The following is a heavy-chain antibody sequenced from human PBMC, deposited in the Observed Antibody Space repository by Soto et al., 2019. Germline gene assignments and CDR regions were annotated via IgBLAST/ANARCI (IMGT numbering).Heavy chain of an antibody. CDR2: INPDNGNT. J-gene: IGHJ5*02. V-gene: IGHV1-3*01. D-gene: IGHD2-15*01. CDR3: ARGIATGQLDP. Sequence: ASVKVSCKASGYTFTRYTMNWVRQAPGQRLEWMGWINPDNGNTEPSQKFQDRVIITRDTSASTAYMDLSSLRSEDTAVYYCARGIATGQLDPWGQGXLVTVYS. CDR1: GYTFTRYT.